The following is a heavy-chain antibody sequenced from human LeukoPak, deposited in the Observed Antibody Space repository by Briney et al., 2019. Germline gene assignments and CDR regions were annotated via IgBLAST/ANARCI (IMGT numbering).Heavy chain of an antibody. CDR1: GCTVSSNY. CDR3: ARDLQGDAFDI. V-gene: IGHV3-53*01. J-gene: IGHJ3*02. Sequence: GGSLRLSCAASGCTVSSNYMSWVRQAPGKGLEWVSVIYSGGSTYYADSVKGRFTISRDNSKNTLYLQMNSLRAEDTAVYYCARDLQGDAFDIWGQGTMVTVSS. CDR2: IYSGGST.